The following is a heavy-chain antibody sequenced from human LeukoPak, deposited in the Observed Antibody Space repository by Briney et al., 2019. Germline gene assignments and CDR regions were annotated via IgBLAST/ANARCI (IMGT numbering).Heavy chain of an antibody. V-gene: IGHV1-18*01. CDR2: ISAYNGNT. D-gene: IGHD6-6*01. Sequence: ASVKASCKASGYTFTSYGISWVRQAPGQGLEWMGWISAYNGNTNYAQKLQGRVTMTTDTSTSTAYMELRSLRSDDTAVYYCARGPRIAARSHFDYWGQGTLVTVSS. CDR3: ARGPRIAARSHFDY. J-gene: IGHJ4*02. CDR1: GYTFTSYG.